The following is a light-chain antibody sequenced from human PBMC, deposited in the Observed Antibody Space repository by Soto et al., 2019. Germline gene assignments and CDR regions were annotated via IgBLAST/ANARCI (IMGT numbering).Light chain of an antibody. V-gene: IGLV1-40*01. CDR2: GDS. Sequence: QSVLTQPPSVSGAPGQRVTISCTGSSSNIGAGYDVNWYQQLPETAPKLLIFGDSNRPSGGPDRFSGSKSGTSASLVITGLKADDEADYYCQTNDNGLSGSDVFGTGTKVTVL. J-gene: IGLJ1*01. CDR1: SSNIGAGYD. CDR3: QTNDNGLSGSDV.